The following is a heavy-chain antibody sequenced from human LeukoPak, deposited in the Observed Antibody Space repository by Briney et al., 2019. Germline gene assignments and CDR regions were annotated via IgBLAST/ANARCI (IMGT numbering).Heavy chain of an antibody. Sequence: GGSLRLSCAVSGFTFNTYFMHWVRQSPGKGLVWVSHIGADGTDTAYADSVKGRFTISRDNAKDTLYLQMHSLRAEDTAVYYCARASIRFLEWLLSYFDYWGQGTLVTVSS. V-gene: IGHV3-74*01. CDR2: IGADGTDT. D-gene: IGHD3-3*01. CDR3: ARASIRFLEWLLSYFDY. J-gene: IGHJ4*02. CDR1: GFTFNTYF.